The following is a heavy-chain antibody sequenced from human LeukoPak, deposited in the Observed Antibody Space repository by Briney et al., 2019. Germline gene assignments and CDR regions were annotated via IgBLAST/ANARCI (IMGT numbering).Heavy chain of an antibody. V-gene: IGHV3-30-3*01. CDR3: ARDLVGGYFDY. Sequence: GGAPRLPRAAPGFTLRNYSIHWGPQAPGQGVGWVAVISYDGSNKYYADSVKGRFTISRDNSKNTLYLQMNSLRAEDTAVYYCARDLVGGYFDYWGQGTLVTVSS. J-gene: IGHJ4*02. CDR1: GFTLRNYS. CDR2: ISYDGSNK. D-gene: IGHD2-8*02.